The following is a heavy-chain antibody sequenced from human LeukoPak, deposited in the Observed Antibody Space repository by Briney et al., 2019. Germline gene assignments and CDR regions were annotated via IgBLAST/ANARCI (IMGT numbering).Heavy chain of an antibody. CDR3: AKDNRRHYTSGPNPDSLH. D-gene: IGHD6-19*01. Sequence: GGSLRLSCAGSVFIFNNCAMHWVQQPRGKGLEWVSGISWNSGSIDYADSVKGRFTISRDNAKNSLYLQMNSLRVEDTAFYYCAKDNRRHYTSGPNPDSLHWGQGALVTVSS. V-gene: IGHV3-9*01. CDR2: ISWNSGSI. J-gene: IGHJ4*02. CDR1: VFIFNNCA.